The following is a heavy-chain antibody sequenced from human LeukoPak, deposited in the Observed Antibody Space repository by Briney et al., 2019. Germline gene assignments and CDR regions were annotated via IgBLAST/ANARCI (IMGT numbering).Heavy chain of an antibody. CDR2: INAGSGDT. CDR3: ARTARIAATVGDYFDY. CDR1: GYTFTSHA. V-gene: IGHV1-3*01. J-gene: IGHJ4*02. Sequence: GASVKVSCKASGYTFTSHAIHWVRQAPGQRPEWMGWINAGSGDTKCSRNLEGRVTITRDTSASTAYMELSSLKSEDTAVYYCARTARIAATVGDYFDYWGQGTLVTVSS. D-gene: IGHD6-13*01.